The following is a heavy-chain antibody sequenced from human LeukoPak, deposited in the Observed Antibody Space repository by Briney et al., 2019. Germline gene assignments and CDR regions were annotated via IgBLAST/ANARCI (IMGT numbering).Heavy chain of an antibody. V-gene: IGHV3-33*01. D-gene: IGHD3-16*01. CDR2: IWYDGSIK. CDR3: ARAVGPFDI. CDR1: GFTFSTYG. J-gene: IGHJ3*02. Sequence: GGSLRLSCAASGFTFSTYGMHWVRQAPGKGLEWVAVIWYDGSIKYYADSVKGRFTISRDNSKNTLYLQMNSLRAEDTAVYYCARAVGPFDIWGQGTIVVVSS.